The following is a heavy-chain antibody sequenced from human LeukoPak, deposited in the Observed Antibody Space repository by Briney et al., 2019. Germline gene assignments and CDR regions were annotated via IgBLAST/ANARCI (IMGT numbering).Heavy chain of an antibody. CDR3: AKDPRRDGYNYYFDY. V-gene: IGHV3-23*01. CDR1: GFTFSSYG. CDR2: ISGSGGST. J-gene: IGHJ4*02. Sequence: PGGSLRLSCAASGFTFSSYGMSWVRQAPGKGLEWVSAISGSGGSTYYADSVKGGFTISRDNSKNTMYMQMNSLRAEDTDVYYCAKDPRRDGYNYYFDYWGQGTLVTVSS. D-gene: IGHD5-24*01.